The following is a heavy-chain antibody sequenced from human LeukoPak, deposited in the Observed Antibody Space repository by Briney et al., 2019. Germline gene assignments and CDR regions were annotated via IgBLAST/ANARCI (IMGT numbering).Heavy chain of an antibody. V-gene: IGHV1-46*01. Sequence: ASVKVSCKSSGYTFTGYYMHWVRQAPGQGLEWMGIINPSGGSTSYAQKFQGRVTMTRDTSTSTVYMELSSLRSEDTAVYYCARETRTGGNDYWGQGTLVTVSS. CDR3: ARETRTGGNDY. CDR2: INPSGGST. J-gene: IGHJ4*02. D-gene: IGHD3/OR15-3a*01. CDR1: GYTFTGYY.